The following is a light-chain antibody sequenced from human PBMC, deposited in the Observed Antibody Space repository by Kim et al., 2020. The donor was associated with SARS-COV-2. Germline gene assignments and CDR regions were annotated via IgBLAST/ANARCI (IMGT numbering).Light chain of an antibody. Sequence: AIRMTQSPSSISVSTGDRVTITCRASQDIGSYLAWYQLKPGRAPKPMIYAASSLQSGVPSRFSGNGSGTDFTLTISSLQSEDFATYYCQQYYTYPITFGQGTRLEIK. J-gene: IGKJ5*01. CDR1: QDIGSY. V-gene: IGKV1-8*01. CDR2: AAS. CDR3: QQYYTYPIT.